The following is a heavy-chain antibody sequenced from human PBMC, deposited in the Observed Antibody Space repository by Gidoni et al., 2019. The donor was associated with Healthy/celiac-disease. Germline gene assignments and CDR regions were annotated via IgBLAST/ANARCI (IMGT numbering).Heavy chain of an antibody. CDR3: ARSEAMIVTGAFDI. CDR1: GFTFSSYG. J-gene: IGHJ3*02. D-gene: IGHD3-22*01. CDR2: IWYDGSNK. V-gene: IGHV3-33*01. Sequence: QVQLVESGGGVVQPGRSLRLSCAASGFTFSSYGMHWVRQAPGKGLEWVAVIWYDGSNKYYADSVKGRFTISRDNSKNTLYLQMNSRRAEDTAVYYCARSEAMIVTGAFDIWGQGTMVTVSS.